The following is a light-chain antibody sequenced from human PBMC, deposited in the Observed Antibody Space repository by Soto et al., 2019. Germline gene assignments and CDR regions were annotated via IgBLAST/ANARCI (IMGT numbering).Light chain of an antibody. CDR1: QSVSSN. J-gene: IGKJ1*01. CDR3: QQYNNWPPVT. V-gene: IGKV3-15*01. Sequence: EIVFTQSPATLSLSPGERATLSCRASQSVSSNLAWYQQKPGQAPRLLIYGASTRATGIPARFSGSGSGTEFTLTISSLQSEDFAVYYCQQYNNWPPVTFGQGTKVDIK. CDR2: GAS.